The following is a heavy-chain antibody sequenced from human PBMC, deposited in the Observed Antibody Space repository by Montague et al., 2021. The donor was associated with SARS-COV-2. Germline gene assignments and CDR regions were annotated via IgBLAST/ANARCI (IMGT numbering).Heavy chain of an antibody. CDR3: ATLARGLFDHGMDV. V-gene: IGHV3-48*03. J-gene: IGHJ6*02. CDR2: ITSDGGII. D-gene: IGHD3-10*01. Sequence: SLSLSCSASGFPFSRHEVNWVRQAPGKGLEWVSYITSDGGIIYYADFVEGRFTISRDNAKNSLYLHMNSLRVGDTAVYYCATLARGLFDHGMDVWGQGTTVTVSS. CDR1: GFPFSRHE.